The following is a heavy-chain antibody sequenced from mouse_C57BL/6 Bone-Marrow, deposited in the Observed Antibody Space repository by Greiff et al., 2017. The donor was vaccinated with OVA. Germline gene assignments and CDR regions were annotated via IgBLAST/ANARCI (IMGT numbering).Heavy chain of an antibody. D-gene: IGHD1-1*01. J-gene: IGHJ3*01. CDR3: AREAGYYGSSLGFAY. V-gene: IGHV5-16*01. Sequence: EVKLMESEGGLVQPGSSMKLSCTASGFTFSDYYMAWVRQVPEKGLEWVANINYDGSSTYYLDSLKSRFIISRDNAKNILYLQMSSLKSEDTATYYCAREAGYYGSSLGFAYWGQGTLVTVSA. CDR2: INYDGSST. CDR1: GFTFSDYY.